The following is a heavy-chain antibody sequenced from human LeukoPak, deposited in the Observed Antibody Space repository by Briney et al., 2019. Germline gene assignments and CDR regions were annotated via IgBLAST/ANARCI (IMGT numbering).Heavy chain of an antibody. V-gene: IGHV1-69*13. CDR3: ATSGGYEKLKD. Sequence: SVKVSCKASGYTFTGYYMHWVRQAPGQGLEWMGGIIPIFGTANYAQKFQGRVTITADESTSTAYMELSSLRSEDTAVYYCATSGGYEKLKDWGQGTLVTVSS. CDR2: IIPIFGTA. J-gene: IGHJ4*02. CDR1: GYTFTGYY. D-gene: IGHD5-12*01.